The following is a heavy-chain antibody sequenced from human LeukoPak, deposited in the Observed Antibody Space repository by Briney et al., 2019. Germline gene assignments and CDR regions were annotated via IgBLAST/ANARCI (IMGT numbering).Heavy chain of an antibody. CDR1: GFTFSSSG. CDR3: ARESYYGSGSP. Sequence: GGSLRLSCAASGFTFSSSGMHWVRQAPGKGLEWVAFIRNDGSNKYYADSVKGRFTISRDNSKNTLYLQMNSLRAEDTAVYYCARESYYGSGSPWGQGTLVTVSS. V-gene: IGHV3-30*02. CDR2: IRNDGSNK. J-gene: IGHJ5*02. D-gene: IGHD3-10*01.